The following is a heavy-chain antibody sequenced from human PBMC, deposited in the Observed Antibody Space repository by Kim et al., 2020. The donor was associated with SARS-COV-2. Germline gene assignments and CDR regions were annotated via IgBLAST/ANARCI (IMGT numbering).Heavy chain of an antibody. J-gene: IGHJ2*01. CDR2: GST. V-gene: IGHV4-59*08. Sequence: GSTNYNPSLKSRVTISVDTSKNQFSLKLSSVTAADTAVYYCARRAWYFDLWGRGTLVTVSS. CDR3: ARRAWYFDL.